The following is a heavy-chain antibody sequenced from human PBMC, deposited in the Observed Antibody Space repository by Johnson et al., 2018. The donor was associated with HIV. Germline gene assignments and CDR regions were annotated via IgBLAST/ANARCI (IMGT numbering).Heavy chain of an antibody. Sequence: QVQLVESGGGVVQPGGSLRLSCVASGFTFSSYGMHWVRQAPGKGLEWVAFIRNDGSKKYYADSVKGRFTISRDNAKNTLYLQMNSLRAEDTAVYYCAKDRNYDILSIWGQGTVVTVSS. CDR3: AKDRNYDILSI. J-gene: IGHJ3*02. D-gene: IGHD3-9*01. CDR2: IRNDGSKK. CDR1: GFTFSSYG. V-gene: IGHV3-30*02.